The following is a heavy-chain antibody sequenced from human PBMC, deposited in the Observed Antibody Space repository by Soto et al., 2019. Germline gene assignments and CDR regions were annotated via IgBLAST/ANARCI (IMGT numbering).Heavy chain of an antibody. J-gene: IGHJ5*02. V-gene: IGHV4-31*03. Sequence: QVQLQESGPGLVKPSQTLSLTCTVSGGSISSGGYYWSWIRQHPGKGLEWIGYIYYSGSTYYNPSLKSRVTISVDTSKNQISLKLSSVTAADTAVYYCARVRNRRGWFRPDHVYWFDPWGQGTLVTVSS. CDR3: ARVRNRRGWFRPDHVYWFDP. CDR1: GGSISSGGYY. CDR2: IYYSGST. D-gene: IGHD6-19*01.